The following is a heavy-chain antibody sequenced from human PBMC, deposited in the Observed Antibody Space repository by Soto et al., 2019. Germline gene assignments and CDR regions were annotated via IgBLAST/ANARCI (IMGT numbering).Heavy chain of an antibody. CDR1: GFTFSTYW. D-gene: IGHD3-22*01. CDR2: IKEDGSEK. V-gene: IGHV3-7*01. CDR3: ARGXGYFDSSGFPYLYAMDV. Sequence: PGESLKISCAASGFTFSTYWMSWVRQAPGKGLEWVANIKEDGSEKYYVDSVEGRFTISRDNAKNSLYLQMTSLRAEDTALYYCARGXGYFDSSGFPYLYAMDVWGQGTTVTVSS. J-gene: IGHJ6*02.